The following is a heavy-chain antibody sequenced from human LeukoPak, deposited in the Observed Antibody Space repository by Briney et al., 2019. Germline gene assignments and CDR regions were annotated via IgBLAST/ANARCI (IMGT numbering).Heavy chain of an antibody. CDR1: GYTFTGYY. CDR2: INPNSGGT. Sequence: ASVKVSCKASGYTFTGYYMHWVRQAPGQGLEWMGRINPNSGGTNYAQKFQGRVTMTRDTSISTAYMELSRLRSDDTAVYYCARVGRSSGWSRSWFDPWGQGTLVTVSS. CDR3: ARVGRSSGWSRSWFDP. V-gene: IGHV1-2*06. D-gene: IGHD6-19*01. J-gene: IGHJ5*02.